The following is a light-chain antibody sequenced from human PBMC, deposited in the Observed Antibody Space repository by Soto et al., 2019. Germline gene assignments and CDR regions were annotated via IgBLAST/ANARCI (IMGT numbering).Light chain of an antibody. Sequence: QSVLTQPASVSGSPGQSITISCTGTGSDIGNYNYVSWYQQHPGKAPKLMIYGVSDRPSGVSNRSSGSKSGNAASLTISGLQAEDEADYYCSSYTSYTTLGVFGGGTKVTVL. J-gene: IGLJ3*02. CDR3: SSYTSYTTLGV. CDR1: GSDIGNYNY. CDR2: GVS. V-gene: IGLV2-14*01.